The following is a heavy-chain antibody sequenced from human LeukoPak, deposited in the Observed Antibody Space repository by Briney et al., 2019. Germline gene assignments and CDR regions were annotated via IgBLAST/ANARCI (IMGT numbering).Heavy chain of an antibody. CDR3: VHRTMVTSVDH. D-gene: IGHD4-17*01. CDR1: GFSLNTNAVA. J-gene: IGHJ4*02. CDR2: IYGNGDK. V-gene: IGHV2-5*01. Sequence: SGPTLVNPTQTLTLTCTFSGFSLNTNAVAVGWVRQPPGQALEWLTFIYGNGDKRYSPPLASRLTITKDTSKNQVVLTMTDMDYVDTATYYCVHRTMVTSVDHWGQGTLVTVSS.